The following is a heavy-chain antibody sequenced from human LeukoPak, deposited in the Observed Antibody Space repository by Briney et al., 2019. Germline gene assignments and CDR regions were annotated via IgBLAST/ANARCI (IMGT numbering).Heavy chain of an antibody. CDR3: TRQYGPRGHFDL. CDR1: GYTFTTYW. CDR2: IYPGDSDT. J-gene: IGHJ4*02. D-gene: IGHD4-17*01. Sequence: GESLTISCKGSGYTFTTYWIGWVRQMPGKGLELMGIIYPGDSDTRYSPSFRGQVTISAGKSINTAHLQWSSLKDSDTAIYYCTRQYGPRGHFDLWGQGTLVTVSS. V-gene: IGHV5-51*01.